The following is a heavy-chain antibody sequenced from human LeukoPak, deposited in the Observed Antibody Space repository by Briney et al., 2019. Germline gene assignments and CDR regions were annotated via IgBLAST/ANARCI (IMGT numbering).Heavy chain of an antibody. CDR3: ASITAVAHAFNI. CDR1: GFSFSTFW. D-gene: IGHD4-23*01. V-gene: IGHV5-51*01. CDR2: IYPGDSDT. J-gene: IGHJ3*02. Sequence: GESLKISCKGSGFSFSTFWIGWVRQVPGKGREWMGIIYPGDSDTRYSPSFQGQVTFSADKSINTAYLQWSSLKASDSAMYYCASITAVAHAFNIWGQGTLVTVSS.